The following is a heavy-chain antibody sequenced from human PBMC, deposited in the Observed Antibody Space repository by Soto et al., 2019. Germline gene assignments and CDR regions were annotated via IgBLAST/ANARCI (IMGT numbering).Heavy chain of an antibody. J-gene: IGHJ4*02. Sequence: SETLSLTCTVSGGSVSSSSYYWGWIRQPPGKGLEWIGSIYYSGTTYYNPSLKSRVTISVDTSKNQFSLKLSSVTAADTAVYFFSRHARGYISSWWSSEGLDYWGQGTLVTVSS. D-gene: IGHD6-13*01. CDR1: GGSVSSSSYY. V-gene: IGHV4-39*01. CDR3: SRHARGYISSWWSSEGLDY. CDR2: IYYSGTT.